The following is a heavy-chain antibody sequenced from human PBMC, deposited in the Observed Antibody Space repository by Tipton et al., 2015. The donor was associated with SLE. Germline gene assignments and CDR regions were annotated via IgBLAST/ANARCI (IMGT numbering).Heavy chain of an antibody. J-gene: IGHJ4*02. V-gene: IGHV3-23*01. CDR2: MSSGGGST. CDR3: TRHGDYDYIWGSYRY. D-gene: IGHD3-16*02. Sequence: GSLRLSCAASGFTFSSYAMSWVRQAPGKGLEWVSSMSSGGGSTDYADAVKGRFTISRDNSRNTLYLQMNSLRPEDTAVYYCTRHGDYDYIWGSYRYWGQGTLVTVSS. CDR1: GFTFSSYA.